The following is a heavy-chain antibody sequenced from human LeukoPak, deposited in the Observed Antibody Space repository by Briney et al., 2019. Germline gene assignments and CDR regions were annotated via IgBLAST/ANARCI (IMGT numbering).Heavy chain of an antibody. J-gene: IGHJ4*02. D-gene: IGHD3-22*01. CDR2: IYHSGST. CDR1: GGSISSGGYS. CDR3: ARGLRLGYYDSSGYFDY. V-gene: IGHV4-30-2*01. Sequence: SQTLSLTCAVSGGSISSGGYSWSWIRQPPGQGLEWIGYIYHSGSTYYNPSLKSRVTISVDRSKNQFSLKLSSVTAADTAVYYCARGLRLGYYDSSGYFDYWGQGTLVTVSS.